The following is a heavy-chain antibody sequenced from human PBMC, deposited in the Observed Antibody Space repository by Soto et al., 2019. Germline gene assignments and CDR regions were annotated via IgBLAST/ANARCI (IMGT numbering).Heavy chain of an antibody. CDR3: ANSDILTTS. D-gene: IGHD3-9*01. V-gene: IGHV4-34*01. CDR1: GGSFSGYY. Sequence: SETLSLTCAVYGGSFSGYYWSWIRQPPGKGLEWIGEINHSGSTNYNPSLKSRVTISVDTSKNQFSLKLSSVTAADTAVYYCANSDILTTSWGQGTLVTVSS. CDR2: INHSGST. J-gene: IGHJ5*02.